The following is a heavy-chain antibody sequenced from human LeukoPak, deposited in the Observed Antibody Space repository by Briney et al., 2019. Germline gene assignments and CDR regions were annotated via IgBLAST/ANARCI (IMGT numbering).Heavy chain of an antibody. Sequence: SETLSLTCTVSGGSISSSSYYWGWIRQPPGKGLEWIGSIYYSGSTYYNPSLKSRVTISVDTSKNQFSLKLSSVTAADTAVYYCARDLRLAYCGGDCYGGWFDPWGRGTLVTVSS. CDR3: ARDLRLAYCGGDCYGGWFDP. J-gene: IGHJ5*02. CDR1: GGSISSSSYY. V-gene: IGHV4-39*07. CDR2: IYYSGST. D-gene: IGHD2-21*02.